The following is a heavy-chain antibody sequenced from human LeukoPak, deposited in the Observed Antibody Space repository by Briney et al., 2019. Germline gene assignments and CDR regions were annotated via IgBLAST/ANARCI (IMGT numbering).Heavy chain of an antibody. CDR1: GGSISSSNW. V-gene: IGHV4-4*02. D-gene: IGHD4-17*01. J-gene: IGHJ2*01. Sequence: SETLSLTCAVSGGSISSSNWWSWVRQPPGKGLEWIGEIYHSGSTNYNPSLKSRVTMSVDTSKNQFSLKLSSVTAADTAVYYCAREGGSDYVPYWYFDLWGRGTLVTVSS. CDR3: AREGGSDYVPYWYFDL. CDR2: IYHSGST.